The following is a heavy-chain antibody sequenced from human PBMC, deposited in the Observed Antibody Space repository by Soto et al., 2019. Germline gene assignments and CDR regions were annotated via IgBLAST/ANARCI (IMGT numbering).Heavy chain of an antibody. CDR2: IYYSGST. J-gene: IGHJ6*03. Sequence: SETLSLTCTVSGGSISSYYWSWIRQPPGKGLEWIGYIYYSGSTNYNPSLKSRVTISVDTSKNQFSLKLGSVTAADTAVYYCARRGAGVAAAGTNRYYYYYMDVWGKGTTVTVSS. V-gene: IGHV4-59*08. CDR3: ARRGAGVAAAGTNRYYYYYMDV. D-gene: IGHD6-13*01. CDR1: GGSISSYY.